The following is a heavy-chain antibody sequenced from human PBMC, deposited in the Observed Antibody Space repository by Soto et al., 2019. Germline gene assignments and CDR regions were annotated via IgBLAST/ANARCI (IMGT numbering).Heavy chain of an antibody. J-gene: IGHJ4*02. Sequence: SETLSLTCAVSGYSISSSYYWSWIRQPPGKGLEWIGYIYYSGSTNYNPSLKSRVTISVDTSKNQFSLKLSSVTAADTAVYYCARRVDYVWGSYRYSPYFDYWGQGTLVTVSS. CDR2: IYYSGST. CDR3: ARRVDYVWGSYRYSPYFDY. CDR1: GYSISSSYY. D-gene: IGHD3-16*02. V-gene: IGHV4-59*08.